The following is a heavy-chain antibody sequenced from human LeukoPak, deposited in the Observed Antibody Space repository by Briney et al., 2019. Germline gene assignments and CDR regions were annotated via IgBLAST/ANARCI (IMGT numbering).Heavy chain of an antibody. CDR2: INHSGST. Sequence: PSETLSLTCAVYGGSFNGYYWSWIRQPPGKGLEWIGEINHSGSTNYNPSLKSRVTISVDTSKNQFSLKLSSVTAADTAVYYCARNRAFDYWGQGTLVTVSS. V-gene: IGHV4-34*01. J-gene: IGHJ4*02. CDR1: GGSFNGYY. CDR3: ARNRAFDY. D-gene: IGHD1-14*01.